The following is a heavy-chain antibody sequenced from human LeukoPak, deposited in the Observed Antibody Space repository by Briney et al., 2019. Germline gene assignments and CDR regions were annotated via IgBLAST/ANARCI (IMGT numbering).Heavy chain of an antibody. CDR3: ARGPQELLAYCGGDCYSPWFDP. D-gene: IGHD2-21*02. Sequence: SETLSLTCAVYGGSFSGYYWSWIRQPPGKGLEWIGEINHSGSTNYNPSLKSRVTISVDTSKNQFSLKLSSVTAADTAVYYCARGPQELLAYCGGDCYSPWFDPCGQGTLVTVSS. J-gene: IGHJ5*02. V-gene: IGHV4-34*01. CDR1: GGSFSGYY. CDR2: INHSGST.